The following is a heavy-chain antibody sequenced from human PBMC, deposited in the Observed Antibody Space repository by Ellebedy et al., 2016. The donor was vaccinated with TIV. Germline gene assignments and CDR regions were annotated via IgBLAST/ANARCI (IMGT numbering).Heavy chain of an antibody. CDR1: GYSISSGYY. Sequence: SETLSLTCTVSGYSISSGYYWAWIRPPPGKGLEWIGSIFHSGSSYYSPPLKSRVTISVDTPKNQFSLKLSSVTAADTAVYYCALSRTMDFGFWGQGTLVTVSS. J-gene: IGHJ4*02. D-gene: IGHD4/OR15-4a*01. CDR3: ALSRTMDFGF. CDR2: IFHSGSS. V-gene: IGHV4-38-2*02.